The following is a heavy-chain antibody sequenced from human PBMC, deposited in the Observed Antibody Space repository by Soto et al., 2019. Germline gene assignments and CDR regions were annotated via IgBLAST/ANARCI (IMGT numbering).Heavy chain of an antibody. CDR3: AKEKGNWFFDL. V-gene: IGHV3-30*18. Sequence: QVQLVESGGGVVQPGRSLRLSCAASGFTFNNYGMHWVRQAPGEGLEWVAVISYDESGKYYADYVKGRFAISRDNSKNTLYLEMNSLRPEDTAVYYRAKEKGNWFFDLWGRGTLVTVSS. J-gene: IGHJ2*01. CDR1: GFTFNNYG. CDR2: ISYDESGK.